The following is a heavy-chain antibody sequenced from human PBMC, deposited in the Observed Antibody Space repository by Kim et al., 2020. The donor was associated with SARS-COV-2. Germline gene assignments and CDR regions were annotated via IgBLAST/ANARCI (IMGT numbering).Heavy chain of an antibody. CDR2: INQGASVK. CDR1: GFSFSSYW. CDR3: ARDVVSNTLDV. V-gene: IGHV3-7*01. Sequence: GGSLRLSCAASGFSFSSYWMTWVRQPPGKGLEWVANINQGASVKNYVDSLKGRFTISRDNTKNSLYLQLDSLRAEDTAVYYCARDVVSNTLDVWGHGTMV. J-gene: IGHJ3*01. D-gene: IGHD2-15*01.